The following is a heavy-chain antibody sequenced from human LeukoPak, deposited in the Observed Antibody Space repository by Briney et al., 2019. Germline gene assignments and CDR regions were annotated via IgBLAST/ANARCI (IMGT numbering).Heavy chain of an antibody. CDR1: GGSISSYY. V-gene: IGHV4-59*12. Sequence: SETLSLTCTVSGGSISSYYWSWIRQPPGKGLEWIGYIYYSGSTNYNPSLKSRVTISVDTSKNQFSLKLSSVTAADTAVYYCARDPRDAFDIWGQGTMVTVSS. CDR2: IYYSGST. J-gene: IGHJ3*02. CDR3: ARDPRDAFDI.